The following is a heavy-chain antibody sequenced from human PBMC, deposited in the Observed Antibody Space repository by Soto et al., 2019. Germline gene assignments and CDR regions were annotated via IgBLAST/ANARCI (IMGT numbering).Heavy chain of an antibody. CDR3: ARGAYSSGWSREYYFDY. CDR1: GGSISSYY. CDR2: IYYSGST. Sequence: SETLSLTCTVSGGSISSYYLSWIRQPPGKGLEWIGYIYYSGSTNYNPSLKSRVTISVDTSKNQFSLKLSSVTAADTAVYYCARGAYSSGWSREYYFDYWGQGTLVTVSS. V-gene: IGHV4-59*01. J-gene: IGHJ4*02. D-gene: IGHD6-19*01.